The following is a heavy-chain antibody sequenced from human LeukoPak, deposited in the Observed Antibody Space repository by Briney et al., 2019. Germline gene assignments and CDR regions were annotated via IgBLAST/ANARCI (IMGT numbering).Heavy chain of an antibody. CDR2: IIPIFGTA. CDR3: ARDKPGYSYGYLYFDY. Sequence: ASVKVSCKASRGTFSSYAISWVRQAPGQGLEWMGGIIPIFGTANYAQKFQGRVTITTDESTSTAYMELSSLRSEDTAVYYCARDKPGYSYGYLYFDYWGQGTLVTVSS. CDR1: RGTFSSYA. D-gene: IGHD5-18*01. J-gene: IGHJ4*02. V-gene: IGHV1-69*05.